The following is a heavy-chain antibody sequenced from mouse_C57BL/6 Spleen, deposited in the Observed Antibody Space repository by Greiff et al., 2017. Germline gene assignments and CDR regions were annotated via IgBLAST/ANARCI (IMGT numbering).Heavy chain of an antibody. CDR3: ARGGYYGERFFAY. Sequence: QVQLQQPGAELVKPGASVKLSCTASGYTFTSYWMHWVQQRPGRGLEWIGRIDSNSGGTKYNEKFKSKVTLTVDKPASTAYMQLSSLTSEDSAVYYCARGGYYGERFFAYWGQGTLVTVSA. CDR2: IDSNSGGT. J-gene: IGHJ3*01. D-gene: IGHD1-1*01. V-gene: IGHV1-72*01. CDR1: GYTFTSYW.